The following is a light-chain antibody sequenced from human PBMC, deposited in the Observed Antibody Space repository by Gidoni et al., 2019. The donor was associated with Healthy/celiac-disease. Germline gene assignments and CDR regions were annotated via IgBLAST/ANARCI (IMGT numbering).Light chain of an antibody. CDR1: HSISSY. CDR3: QQSYSTPRT. J-gene: IGKJ1*01. Sequence: DIQMTQSPSYLSASVGDRVTSTCRASHSISSYLNWYQQKPGKAPKLLIYAASSLQSGVPSRFSGSGSGTDFTLTISRLQPEDFATYYCQQSYSTPRTFGQGTKVEIK. CDR2: AAS. V-gene: IGKV1-39*01.